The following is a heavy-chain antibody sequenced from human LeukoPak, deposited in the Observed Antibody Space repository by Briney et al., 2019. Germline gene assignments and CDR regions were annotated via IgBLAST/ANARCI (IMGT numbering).Heavy chain of an antibody. CDR2: IYYSGST. J-gene: IGHJ4*02. CDR3: AREAYCGGDCYSGDY. CDR1: GGSMSSSSYY. D-gene: IGHD2-21*02. V-gene: IGHV4-39*02. Sequence: SETLSLTCTVSGGSMSSSSYYWGWIRQPPGKGLEWYGSIYYSGSTYYNPSLKSRVTISVDTSKNQFSLKLSSVTGADTTVYYCAREAYCGGDCYSGDYWGQGTLVTVSS.